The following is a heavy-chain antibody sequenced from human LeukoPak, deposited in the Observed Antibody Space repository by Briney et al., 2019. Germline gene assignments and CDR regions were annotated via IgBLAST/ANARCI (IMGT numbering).Heavy chain of an antibody. CDR2: IKQDGSEK. CDR3: ARDGLRDFWSGYNFDY. J-gene: IGHJ4*02. CDR1: GFTFSSYW. V-gene: IGHV3-7*01. D-gene: IGHD3-3*01. Sequence: GGSLRLSCAASGFTFSSYWMSWVRQAPGKGLEWVANIKQDGSEKYYADSVKGRFTISRDNAKNSLYLQMNSLRAEDTAVYYCARDGLRDFWSGYNFDYWGQGTLVTVSS.